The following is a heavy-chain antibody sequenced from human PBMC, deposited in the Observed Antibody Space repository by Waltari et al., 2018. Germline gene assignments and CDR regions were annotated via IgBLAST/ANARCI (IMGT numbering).Heavy chain of an antibody. J-gene: IGHJ6*02. Sequence: QVHVVESGGGVVQPGGSLSLPGAGAGFRRGKHGRHWVRQAPGKGLEWVAVIQYDGSIKNYADSVKGRFTISRENSKNTLYLEMKSLRAEDTAVYYCAREYSRICFHALDGWGQGTAVTVSS. CDR3: AREYSRICFHALDG. V-gene: IGHV3-33*05. CDR1: GFRRGKHG. D-gene: IGHD6-13*01. CDR2: IQYDGSIK.